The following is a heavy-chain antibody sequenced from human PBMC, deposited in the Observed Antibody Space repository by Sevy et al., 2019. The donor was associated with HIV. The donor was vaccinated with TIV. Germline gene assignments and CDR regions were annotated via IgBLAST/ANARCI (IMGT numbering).Heavy chain of an antibody. V-gene: IGHV1-24*01. CDR1: GYTLSEVS. CDR3: VIGDTPRLTGSGTRLKDQSLNYFHF. J-gene: IGHJ4*02. CDR2: FVPEDGEI. D-gene: IGHD2-2*01. Sequence: ASLKVSCNVPGYTLSEVSMHWVRQAPGKGLEWMGGFVPEDGEIVYAQNFQGRVTVAEDTLTDTAYLEVTNLRSEDTATYFCVIGDTPRLTGSGTRLKDQSLNYFHFWGQGTLVTVSS.